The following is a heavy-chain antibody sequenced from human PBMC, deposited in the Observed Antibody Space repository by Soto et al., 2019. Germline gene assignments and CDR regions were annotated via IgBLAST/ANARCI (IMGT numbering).Heavy chain of an antibody. J-gene: IGHJ4*02. Sequence: QLQLQESGSGLVKPSQTLSLTCAVSGGSISSGGSSWSWIRQPPGKGLEWIGYIYHSGRTYYNSSLRSRVTISLDRSKKQFSLKLSYLTAADTTVYYCASTRNILSPMGKTYSFHYWGQGTLVTVST. CDR2: IYHSGRT. CDR3: ASTRNILSPMGKTYSFHY. V-gene: IGHV4-30-2*01. CDR1: GGSISSGGSS. D-gene: IGHD7-27*01.